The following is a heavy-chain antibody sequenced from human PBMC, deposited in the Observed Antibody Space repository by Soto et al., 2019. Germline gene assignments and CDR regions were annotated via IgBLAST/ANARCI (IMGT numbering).Heavy chain of an antibody. D-gene: IGHD3-22*01. V-gene: IGHV3-23*01. CDR2: ISGSGGST. CDR1: GFTFSSYA. J-gene: IGHJ6*02. CDR3: AKDPSGGYLSYYYYGMDV. Sequence: PGGSLRLSCAASGFTFSSYAMSWVRQAPGKGLEWVSAISGSGGSTYYADSVKGRFTISRDNSKNTLYLQMNSLRAEDTAVYYCAKDPSGGYLSYYYYGMDVWGQGTTVTVS.